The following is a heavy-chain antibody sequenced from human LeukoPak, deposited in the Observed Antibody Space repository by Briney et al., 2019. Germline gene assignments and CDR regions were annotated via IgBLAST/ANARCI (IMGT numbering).Heavy chain of an antibody. CDR1: GYTFTSYY. CDR2: INPSGGST. Sequence: VASVKVSCKASGYTFTSYYMHWVRQAPGQGLEWIGIINPSGGSTSYAQKFQGRVTMTRDTSTSTVYMELSSLISEDTAVYYCARALRTVVPAAMSDFDYWGQGTLVTVSS. D-gene: IGHD2-2*01. V-gene: IGHV1-46*01. J-gene: IGHJ4*02. CDR3: ARALRTVVPAAMSDFDY.